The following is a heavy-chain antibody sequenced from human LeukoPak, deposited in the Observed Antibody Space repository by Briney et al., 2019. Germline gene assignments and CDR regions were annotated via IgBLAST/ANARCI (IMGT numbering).Heavy chain of an antibody. V-gene: IGHV1-3*01. Sequence: ASVKVSCKASGYTFTSYAMHWVRQAPGQRLEWMGWINAGNGNTKYSQKFQGRVTITRDTSASTAYMGLSSLRSEDTAVYYCARVGGSGSYYNFDYWGQGTLVTVSS. CDR3: ARVGGSGSYYNFDY. J-gene: IGHJ4*02. CDR1: GYTFTSYA. CDR2: INAGNGNT. D-gene: IGHD3-10*01.